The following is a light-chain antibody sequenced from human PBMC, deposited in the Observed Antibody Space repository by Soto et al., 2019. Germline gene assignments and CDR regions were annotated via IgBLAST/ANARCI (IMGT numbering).Light chain of an antibody. V-gene: IGKV3-15*01. J-gene: IGKJ5*01. CDR3: QQYNNWPRIT. CDR2: GAS. Sequence: EIVMTQSPATLSVSPGERATLSCRASQSVSRDLAWYQQKPGQAPRLLIYGASTRATGIPARFSGSGSGTELTLTISSLQSEDFSVYYCQQYNNWPRITFGQGTRLEIK. CDR1: QSVSRD.